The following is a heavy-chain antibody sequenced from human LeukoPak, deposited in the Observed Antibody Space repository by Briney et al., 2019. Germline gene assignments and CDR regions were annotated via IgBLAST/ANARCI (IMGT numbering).Heavy chain of an antibody. V-gene: IGHV1-2*02. CDR2: INPNSGGT. Sequence: ASVKVSCKASGYTFTGYYMHWGRQAPGQGLEWMGWINPNSGGTNYAQKFQGRVTMTRDTSVSTAYMELSRLRSDDTAVYYCASDREGYYDILTGYYGVGAFDIWGQGTMVTVSS. J-gene: IGHJ3*02. CDR3: ASDREGYYDILTGYYGVGAFDI. D-gene: IGHD3-9*01. CDR1: GYTFTGYY.